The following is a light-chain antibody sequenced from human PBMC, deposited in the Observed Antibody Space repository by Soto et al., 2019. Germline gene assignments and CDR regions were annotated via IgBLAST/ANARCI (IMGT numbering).Light chain of an antibody. CDR2: AVS. CDR1: SSDVGGYNH. J-gene: IGLJ2*01. CDR3: CSYTSLSTVV. V-gene: IGLV2-14*01. Sequence: QSALTQPASVSGSPGQSITISCTGTSSDVGGYNHVSWYQHSPGKAPTLILFAVSDRPSGVSPRFSCSKSGNTAXLNISGLQAEDEDDYYCCSYTSLSTVVFGGGTKLTVL.